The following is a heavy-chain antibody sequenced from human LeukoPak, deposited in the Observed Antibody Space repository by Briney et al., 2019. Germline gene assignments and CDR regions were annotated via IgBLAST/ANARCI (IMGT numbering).Heavy chain of an antibody. V-gene: IGHV3-7*01. CDR3: ARRGGSSSRRSPIDY. J-gene: IGHJ4*02. Sequence: GGSLRRSCTASGFTFSDYWMTWVRQAPGKGPVWVANIKQDGSQRYYVDSVRGRFTISRDNAKNSLFLQMNGLRAEDTAVYYCARRGGSSSRRSPIDYWGQGTLVTVSS. D-gene: IGHD6-6*01. CDR1: GFTFSDYW. CDR2: IKQDGSQR.